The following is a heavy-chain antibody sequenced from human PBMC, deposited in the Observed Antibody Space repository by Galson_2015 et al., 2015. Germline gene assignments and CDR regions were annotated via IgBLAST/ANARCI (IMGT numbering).Heavy chain of an antibody. CDR3: ARADCSSTSCYIGWFDP. CDR1: GGTFSSYA. Sequence: SVKVSCKASGGTFSSYAISWVRQAPGQGLEWMGRIIPILGIANYAQKFQGRVTITADKSTSTAYMELSSLRSEDTAVYYCARADCSSTSCYIGWFDPWGQGTLVTVSS. V-gene: IGHV1-69*04. J-gene: IGHJ5*02. D-gene: IGHD2-2*02. CDR2: IIPILGIA.